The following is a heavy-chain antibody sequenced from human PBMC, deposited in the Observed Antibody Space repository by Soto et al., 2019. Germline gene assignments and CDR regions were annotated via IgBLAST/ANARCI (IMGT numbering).Heavy chain of an antibody. CDR1: GFIFSSYA. J-gene: IGHJ4*02. CDR2: ISGNGGKI. V-gene: IGHV3-23*01. CDR3: AKFSSHSLFDISTAPDY. Sequence: GGSLRLSCAASGFIFSSYALAWVRQAPGKGLEWVSAISGNGGKISYADSVQGRFTISRDNSQNTLYLQLHSLRVEDTAVYYCAKFSSHSLFDISTAPDYRGQGTLVNVSS. D-gene: IGHD3-9*01.